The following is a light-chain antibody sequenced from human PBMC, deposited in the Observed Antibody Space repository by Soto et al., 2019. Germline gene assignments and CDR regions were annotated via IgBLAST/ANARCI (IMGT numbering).Light chain of an antibody. V-gene: IGKV3-11*01. CDR2: DVS. CDR1: QSVSSSY. J-gene: IGKJ1*01. CDR3: QQRSNWPRT. Sequence: EIVLTQSPDTLCLSPGERATLCWRASQSVSSSYLAWYQQKPGQAPRLLIYDVSNRATGIPARFSGSGSGTDFTLTISSLEPEDFAVYYCQQRSNWPRTFGQGTKVDIK.